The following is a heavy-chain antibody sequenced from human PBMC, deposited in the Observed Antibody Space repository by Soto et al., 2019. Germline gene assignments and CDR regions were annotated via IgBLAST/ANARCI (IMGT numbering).Heavy chain of an antibody. Sequence: QVHLVQSGAEVKKPGASVKVSCEGSGYTFTSYGITGVRQAPGQGLEWMGWISAHNGNTNYAQKLQDRVTVTRDTSTSTAYMELRSLRSDDTAVYYCARGRYGDYWGQGALVTVSS. V-gene: IGHV1-18*01. CDR2: ISAHNGNT. CDR3: ARGRYGDY. CDR1: GYTFTSYG. D-gene: IGHD1-1*01. J-gene: IGHJ4*02.